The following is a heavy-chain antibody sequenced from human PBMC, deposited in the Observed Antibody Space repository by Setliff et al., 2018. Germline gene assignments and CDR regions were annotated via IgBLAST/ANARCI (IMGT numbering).Heavy chain of an antibody. CDR2: IDPKSGRT. CDR1: GYPFVGYF. Sequence: GASVKVSCKTSGYPFVGYFIYWMRQAPGQGLEWVGWIDPKSGRTKYAVKFQGRVTMTRDTSSSTIYMEVNSLTSDDTAVYFCAKQRDLAFDYWGQGTQVTVSS. J-gene: IGHJ4*02. D-gene: IGHD6-13*01. CDR3: AKQRDLAFDY. V-gene: IGHV1-2*02.